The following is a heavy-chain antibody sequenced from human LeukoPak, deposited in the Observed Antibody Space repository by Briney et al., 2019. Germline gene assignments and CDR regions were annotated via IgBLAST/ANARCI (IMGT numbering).Heavy chain of an antibody. CDR1: GFSLSTDGVG. D-gene: IGHD5-18*01. CDR2: IYWDDDE. J-gene: IGHJ5*02. CDR3: EHSQAPHTAMVVNWFDP. Sequence: SGPTLVKPTQTLTLTCTFSGFSLSTDGVGVAWIRQPPGKALEWLALIYWDDDERYSPSLKSRLTITKDTSKNQVVLTMTNMDPVDTDTCYCEHSQAPHTAMVVNWFDPWGQGTLVTVSS. V-gene: IGHV2-5*02.